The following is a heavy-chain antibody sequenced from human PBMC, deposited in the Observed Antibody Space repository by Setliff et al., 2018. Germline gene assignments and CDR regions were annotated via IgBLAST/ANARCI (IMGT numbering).Heavy chain of an antibody. CDR1: GYTLTTYF. Sequence: ASVKVSCKASGYTLTTYFMNWVRQAPGQGLEWMGYINTRTGNPMYAQGFTGRFVFSLDPSVSTAYLQISSLKADDTALYYCATGSLVAAGTGHWGQGTLVTVSS. V-gene: IGHV7-4-1*02. D-gene: IGHD6-13*01. CDR2: INTRTGNP. J-gene: IGHJ4*02. CDR3: ATGSLVAAGTGH.